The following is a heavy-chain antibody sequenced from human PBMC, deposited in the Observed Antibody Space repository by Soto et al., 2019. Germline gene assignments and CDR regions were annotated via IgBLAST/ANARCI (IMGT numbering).Heavy chain of an antibody. V-gene: IGHV4-59*01. CDR3: ARVPGP. Sequence: SETLSLTFTVSGGAISGYYWSWSRQPPGKGLEWIGYMYNTGGTVYNPSFKSRGTISVDTSKNQFSLKLNSVTAADTAVYYCARVPGPWGQGTLVTVSS. CDR2: MYNTGGT. CDR1: GGAISGYY. J-gene: IGHJ5*02.